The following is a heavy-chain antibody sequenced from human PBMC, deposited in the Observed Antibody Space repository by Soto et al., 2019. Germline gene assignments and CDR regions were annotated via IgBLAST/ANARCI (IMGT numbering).Heavy chain of an antibody. D-gene: IGHD2-21*02. CDR2: ISSSYYI. V-gene: IGHV3-21*01. Sequence: EVQLVESGGGLVKPGGSLRLSCAASGFTFSSYTMKGVRQAPGKGLEWVASISSSYYIKYADSVKGRFTISRDNAKNSLYLQMNSLRAEDTAVYYCARGDVVVLTATSNFDYWGQGTLVTVSS. CDR3: ARGDVVVLTATSNFDY. CDR1: GFTFSSYT. J-gene: IGHJ4*02.